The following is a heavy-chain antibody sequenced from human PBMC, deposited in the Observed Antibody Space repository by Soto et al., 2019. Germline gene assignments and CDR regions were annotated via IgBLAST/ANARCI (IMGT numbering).Heavy chain of an antibody. CDR3: ARDTGDGTFDF. CDR1: GYTFSSYA. CDR2: INAGYGNT. J-gene: IGHJ4*02. V-gene: IGHV1-3*01. D-gene: IGHD7-27*01. Sequence: ASVKVSCKASGYTFSSYAMHWVRQAPGQRLEWMGWINAGYGNTKSSQKFQDRVTISRDTSASAAYMELTSLRSEDTAVYYCARDTGDGTFDFWGQGTLVTVSS.